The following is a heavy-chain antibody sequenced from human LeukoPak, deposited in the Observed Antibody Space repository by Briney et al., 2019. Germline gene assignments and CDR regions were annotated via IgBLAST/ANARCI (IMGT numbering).Heavy chain of an antibody. J-gene: IGHJ3*02. CDR3: ARDYYDSSGYPLGNAFDI. D-gene: IGHD3-22*01. CDR1: GGSISRYY. CDR2: IYTSGST. Sequence: SETLSLPCTVSGGSISRYYWSWIPEPAGKGLVWIGRIYTSGSTNYNPPLKSRVTMSVDTSKNQFSLKLSSVTAADTAVYYCARDYYDSSGYPLGNAFDIWGQGTMVTVSS. V-gene: IGHV4-4*07.